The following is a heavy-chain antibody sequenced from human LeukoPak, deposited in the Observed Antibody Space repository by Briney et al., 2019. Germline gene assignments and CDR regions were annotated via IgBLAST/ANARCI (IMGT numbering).Heavy chain of an antibody. D-gene: IGHD2-2*01. CDR1: GGSISSGGYY. CDR2: IYYSGST. Sequence: ASQTLSLTCSVSGGSISSGGYYWSWIRQHPGKGLEWIGYIYYSGSTYYNPSLKSRVTISVDTSKNQFSLKLSSVTAADTAVYYCAREREPAIVVVPAADEDYGMDVWGQGTTVTVSS. J-gene: IGHJ6*02. V-gene: IGHV4-31*03. CDR3: AREREPAIVVVPAADEDYGMDV.